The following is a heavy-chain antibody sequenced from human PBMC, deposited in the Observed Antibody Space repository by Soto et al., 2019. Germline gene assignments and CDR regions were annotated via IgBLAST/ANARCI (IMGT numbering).Heavy chain of an antibody. D-gene: IGHD3-3*01. V-gene: IGHV1-69*01. Sequence: QVQLVQSGAEVKKPGSSVKVSCKASGGTFSSYAISWVRQAPGQGLEWMGGIIPIFGTANYAQKFQGRVTITADESTSTAYMELGSLRCEDTAVYYCARDMRITIFGVVPPDDAFDIWGQGTMVTVSS. J-gene: IGHJ3*02. CDR2: IIPIFGTA. CDR1: GGTFSSYA. CDR3: ARDMRITIFGVVPPDDAFDI.